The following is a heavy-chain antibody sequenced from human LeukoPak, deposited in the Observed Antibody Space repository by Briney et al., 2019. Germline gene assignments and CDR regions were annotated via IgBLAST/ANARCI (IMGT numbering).Heavy chain of an antibody. J-gene: IGHJ4*02. CDR2: INHSGST. CDR3: AREGAHYFDY. Sequence: SETLSLTCAVYVGSFSGYYWCWIRPPPGKGLEWIGEINHSGSTNYNPPLKSRVTISVDTSKNQFSLKLSSVTAADTAVYYCAREGAHYFDYWGQGTLVTVSS. V-gene: IGHV4-34*01. CDR1: VGSFSGYY. D-gene: IGHD3-16*01.